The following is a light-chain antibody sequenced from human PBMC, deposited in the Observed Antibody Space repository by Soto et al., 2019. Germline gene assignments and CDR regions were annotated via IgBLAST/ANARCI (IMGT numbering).Light chain of an antibody. J-gene: IGKJ4*01. V-gene: IGKV3-11*01. CDR1: QSVSSY. CDR3: QQRSNWPLT. Sequence: EIVLTQSPATLSLSPGERATLSCRASQSVSSYFAWYQQKPGQAPRLLIYDASNRATGIPARFSGSGSGTDFTLTIRSLVPEDFAVYYCQQRSNWPLTFGGGTKVEIK. CDR2: DAS.